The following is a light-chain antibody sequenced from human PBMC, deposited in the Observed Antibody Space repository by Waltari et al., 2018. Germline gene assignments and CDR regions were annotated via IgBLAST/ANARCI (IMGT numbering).Light chain of an antibody. CDR2: DVS. Sequence: QSALTQPRSVSGSPGQSVTISCTGTSSDVGGYNYVSWYQQHPGKAPKVMIYDVSQRPSGVSDRFSGSKSDNTASLTISGLQVEDEADYYCCSYAGSYIYVFGSGTNVTVL. CDR1: SSDVGGYNY. V-gene: IGLV2-11*01. J-gene: IGLJ1*01. CDR3: CSYAGSYIYV.